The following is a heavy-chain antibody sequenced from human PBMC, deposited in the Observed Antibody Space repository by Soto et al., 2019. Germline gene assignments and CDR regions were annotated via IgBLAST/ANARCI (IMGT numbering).Heavy chain of an antibody. CDR3: AKATWDY. CDR1: GFIVSSDY. CDR2: IYHTGGT. V-gene: IGHV3-66*01. J-gene: IGHJ4*02. Sequence: PGGSLRLSCAASGFIVSSDYISWVRQAPGKGLEWVSVIYHTGGTFYADSVKGRFTISRDNSKNTVYLQMNSLRAEDTAMYYCAKATWDYWGQGTLVTVSS.